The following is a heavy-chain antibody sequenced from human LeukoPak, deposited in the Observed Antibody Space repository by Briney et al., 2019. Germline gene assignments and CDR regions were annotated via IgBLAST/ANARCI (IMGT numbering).Heavy chain of an antibody. CDR1: GFTFSSYW. CDR3: ARRALRYFDWLSTNYYYYGMDV. V-gene: IGHV3-7*01. D-gene: IGHD3-9*01. Sequence: QTGGSLRLSCAASGFTFSSYWMSWVRQAPGKGLEWVANIKQDGNEKYYVDSVKGRFTISRDNAKNSLYLQMNSLRAEDTAVYYCARRALRYFDWLSTNYYYYGMDVWGQGTTVTVSS. J-gene: IGHJ6*02. CDR2: IKQDGNEK.